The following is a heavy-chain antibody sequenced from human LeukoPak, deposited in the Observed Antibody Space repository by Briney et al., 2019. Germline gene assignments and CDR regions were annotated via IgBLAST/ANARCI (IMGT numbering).Heavy chain of an antibody. V-gene: IGHV1-2*02. J-gene: IGHJ4*02. CDR1: GYTVTANY. CDR2: INPNSGGT. Sequence: ASVKDSCKASGYTVTANYMHWMRQAPGQGPEWMGWINPNSGGTNFAQKFQGRVTMTSDTSISTAYMELSSLRSDDTAIYYCARAKVLVPDHWGQGTLVTVSS. CDR3: ARAKVLVPDH.